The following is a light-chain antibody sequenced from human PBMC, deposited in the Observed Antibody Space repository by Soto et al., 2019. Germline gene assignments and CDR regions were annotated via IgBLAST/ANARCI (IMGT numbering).Light chain of an antibody. Sequence: QSALTQPRSVSGSFGQSVTISCTGTSSYVGDSDSVSWYQQHPGRAPKLMISDVDKRPSGVPDRFSGSKSGNTASLTISGLQSDDEADYYCCSYAGSHTWVFGGGTKVTVL. CDR3: CSYAGSHTWV. CDR2: DVD. V-gene: IGLV2-11*01. CDR1: SSYVGDSDS. J-gene: IGLJ3*02.